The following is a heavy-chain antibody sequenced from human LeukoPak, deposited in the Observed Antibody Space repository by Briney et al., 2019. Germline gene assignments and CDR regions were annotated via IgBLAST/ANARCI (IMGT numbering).Heavy chain of an antibody. CDR2: ISSNGGST. CDR1: GFTFSSYA. CDR3: ARDHYYYGMDV. Sequence: GGSLRLSCAASGFTFSSYAMHWVRQAPGKGLEYVSAISSNGGSTYYANSVKGGFTISRDNSKNTLYLQMGSLRAEDMAVYYCARDHYYYGMDVWGQGTTVTVSS. J-gene: IGHJ6*02. V-gene: IGHV3-64*01.